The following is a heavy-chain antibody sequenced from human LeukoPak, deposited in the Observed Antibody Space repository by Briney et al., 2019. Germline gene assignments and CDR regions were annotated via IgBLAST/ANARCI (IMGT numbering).Heavy chain of an antibody. CDR3: ERQGGWQPADY. J-gene: IGHJ4*02. V-gene: IGHV3-21*01. CDR1: GFTFSTYS. D-gene: IGHD1-26*01. CDR2: ISSSSSYI. Sequence: GRSLRLSCPASGFTFSTYSMDWVRRAPGKGLEWVSSISSSSSYIYYAASVKGRSTISRDNAKNSLYLQMKSLRAEDTAVYYCERQGGWQPADYWGQGALVGVS.